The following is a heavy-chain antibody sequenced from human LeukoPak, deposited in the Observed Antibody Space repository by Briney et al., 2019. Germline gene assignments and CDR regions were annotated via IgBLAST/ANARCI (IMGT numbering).Heavy chain of an antibody. D-gene: IGHD6-19*01. Sequence: GGSLRLSCAASVFTFSSYEMNWVRQAPGKGLEWVSYISSSGSTIYYADSVKGRFTISRDNAKNSLYLQMNSLRAEDTAVYYCARDLAVAGRKYYFDYWGQGTLVTVSS. J-gene: IGHJ4*02. CDR3: ARDLAVAGRKYYFDY. V-gene: IGHV3-48*03. CDR2: ISSSGSTI. CDR1: VFTFSSYE.